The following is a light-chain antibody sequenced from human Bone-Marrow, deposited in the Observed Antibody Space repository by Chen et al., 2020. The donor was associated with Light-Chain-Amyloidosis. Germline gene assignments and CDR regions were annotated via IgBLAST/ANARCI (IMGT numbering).Light chain of an antibody. CDR2: GAS. CDR1: QDIRTY. V-gene: IGKV1-17*03. Sequence: DIQMTQSPSVISASVGDRVTVTCRASQDIRTYLAWFQHKPGQVPKRLIYGASYLQSGVPSRFSGSGSGTEFTLTISSLQPEDFATYYCLQHHIYPRTFGQGTMVEIK. CDR3: LQHHIYPRT. J-gene: IGKJ1*01.